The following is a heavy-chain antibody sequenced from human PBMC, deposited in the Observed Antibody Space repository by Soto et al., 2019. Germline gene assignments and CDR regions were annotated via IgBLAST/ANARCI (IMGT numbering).Heavy chain of an antibody. CDR1: GFTFSSYI. CDR2: ISSSSSYI. Sequence: GSLRLSFAASGFTFSSYIMNWVRQAPVKGLEWVSSISSSSSYIYYADSVKGRFTISRDNDKNSLYLQMNSLRAEDTAVYYWARGNGMDVSGRVTTVALCS. CDR3: ARGNGMDV. J-gene: IGHJ6*01. V-gene: IGHV3-21*01.